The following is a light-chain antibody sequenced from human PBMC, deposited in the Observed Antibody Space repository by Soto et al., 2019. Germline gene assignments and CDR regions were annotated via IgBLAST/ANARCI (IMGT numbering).Light chain of an antibody. Sequence: ETVLTQSPGTLSLSPGERATLSCRASQTIRSNYLAWYRQRPGQAPRLLIYGASNRATGIAERFSGSGSGTDFTLIISRLEPEDFALYYCQQYGSSPWTFGQRTKVELK. CDR3: QQYGSSPWT. V-gene: IGKV3-20*01. J-gene: IGKJ1*01. CDR1: QTIRSNY. CDR2: GAS.